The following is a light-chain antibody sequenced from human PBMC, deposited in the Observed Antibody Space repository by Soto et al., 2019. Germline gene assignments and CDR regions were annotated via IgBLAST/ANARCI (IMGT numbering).Light chain of an antibody. J-gene: IGKJ1*01. CDR1: QSVSSIC. CDR3: QQYGSSPLVP. Sequence: TVLTHCTGTVSLPHEGPAGLSRRAIQSVSSICLAWSQYKPGQAPRLLVSGASRRATGIPDRFRCSGSGTDFTLTISRLEPEDFAVYYCQQYGSSPLVPFGQGTKVDIK. CDR2: GAS. V-gene: IGKV3-20*01.